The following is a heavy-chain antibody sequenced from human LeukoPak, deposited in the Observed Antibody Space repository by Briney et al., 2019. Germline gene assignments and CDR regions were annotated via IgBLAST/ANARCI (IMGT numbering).Heavy chain of an antibody. D-gene: IGHD1-26*01. CDR1: GYTFTDYY. CDR2: INPNSGGT. Sequence: ASVKVSCKTSGYTFTDYYVHWVRQAPGQGLEWMGWINPNSGGTNYAQKFQGRVTMTRDTSISTAYMELSRLRSDDTAVYYCALTGWWELPIRYWGQGTQVTVSS. V-gene: IGHV1-2*02. J-gene: IGHJ4*02. CDR3: ALTGWWELPIRY.